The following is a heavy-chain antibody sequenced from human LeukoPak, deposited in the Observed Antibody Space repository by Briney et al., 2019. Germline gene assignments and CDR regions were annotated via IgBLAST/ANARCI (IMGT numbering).Heavy chain of an antibody. CDR1: GGSISSYC. Sequence: PSETLSLTCTVSGGSISSYCWTWIRQPPGKGLEWVGLLSYSGSTSYNPSLKSRVTISVDKSKSQFSLKLSSVTAADTAVYYCARASSGWTDIDYWGQGRLVTVSS. CDR3: ARASSGWTDIDY. V-gene: IGHV4-59*01. CDR2: LSYSGST. J-gene: IGHJ4*02. D-gene: IGHD6-19*01.